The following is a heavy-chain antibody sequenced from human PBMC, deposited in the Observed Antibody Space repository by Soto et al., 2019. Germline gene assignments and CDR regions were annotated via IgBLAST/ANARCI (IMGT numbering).Heavy chain of an antibody. Sequence: AASVKVSCKASGGTFSSYAISWVRQAPGQGLEWMGGIIPIFGTANYAQKFQGRVTITADESTSTAYMELSSLRSEDTAVYYCARLDTVTTDYWGQGTLVTVSS. CDR1: GGTFSSYA. D-gene: IGHD4-17*01. CDR3: ARLDTVTTDY. J-gene: IGHJ4*02. CDR2: IIPIFGTA. V-gene: IGHV1-69*13.